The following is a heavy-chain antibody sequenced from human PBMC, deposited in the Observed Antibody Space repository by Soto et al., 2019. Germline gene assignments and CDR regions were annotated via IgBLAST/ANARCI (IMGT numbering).Heavy chain of an antibody. CDR2: IWYYGSNK. Sequence: PGGSLRLSCAASGFTFSSYGMHWVRQAPGKGLEWVAVIWYYGSNKYYADSVKGRFTISRDNSKNTLYLQMNSLRAEDTAVYYCAKDLRTYYYDSSGYSVPDAFDIWGQGTMVTVSS. J-gene: IGHJ3*02. CDR3: AKDLRTYYYDSSGYSVPDAFDI. CDR1: GFTFSSYG. D-gene: IGHD3-22*01. V-gene: IGHV3-33*06.